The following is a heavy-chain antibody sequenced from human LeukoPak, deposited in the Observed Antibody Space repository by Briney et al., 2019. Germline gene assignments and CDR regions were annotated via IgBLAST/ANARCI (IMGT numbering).Heavy chain of an antibody. Sequence: GGSLRLSCAASGFTFSSYAISWVRQAPGQGLEWIGRIIPILGIANYAQKFQGRVTITADKSTSTAYMELSSLRSEDTAVYYCARTVAGTRGNDYWGQGTLVTVSS. CDR2: IIPILGIA. CDR3: ARTVAGTRGNDY. V-gene: IGHV1-69*04. D-gene: IGHD6-19*01. CDR1: GFTFSSYA. J-gene: IGHJ4*02.